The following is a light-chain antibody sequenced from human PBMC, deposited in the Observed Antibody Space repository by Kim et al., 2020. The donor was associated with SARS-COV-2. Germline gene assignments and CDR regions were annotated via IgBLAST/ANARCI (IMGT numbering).Light chain of an antibody. J-gene: IGLJ2*01. CDR3: ETWDGNIHGI. Sequence: QLVLTQSSSTSASLGSSVKLTCTLSSGHSSYIIAWHQQQPGKAHRYLMKLEGSGSYNKGRGVPDRFSGSSSGADRYLTISNLQSEDEADYYCETWDGNIHGIFGGGTQLTVL. CDR1: SGHSSYI. CDR2: LEGSGSY. V-gene: IGLV4-60*03.